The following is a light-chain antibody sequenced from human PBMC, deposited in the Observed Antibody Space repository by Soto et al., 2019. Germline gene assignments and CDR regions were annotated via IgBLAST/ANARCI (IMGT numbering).Light chain of an antibody. J-gene: IGKJ1*01. Sequence: EVVLTQSPATLSLSPGERATLSCRASQNVRTFLDWYQQKPGQAPRLLIYGASNRATGIPARSSGSGSGTDFTLTISSLEPEDFEVYYCQQHSHWPPWTFGQGTRVEIQ. CDR1: QNVRTF. CDR3: QQHSHWPPWT. V-gene: IGKV3-11*01. CDR2: GAS.